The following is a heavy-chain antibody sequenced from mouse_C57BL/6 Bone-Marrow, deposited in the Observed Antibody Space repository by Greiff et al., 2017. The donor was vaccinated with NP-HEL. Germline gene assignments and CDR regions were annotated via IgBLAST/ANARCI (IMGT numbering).Heavy chain of an antibody. Sequence: QVQLQQSGAELVRPGASVTLSCKASGYTFTDYEMHWVKQTPVHGLEWIGAIDPETGGTAYNQKFKGKAILTADQSSSTAYMELRSLTSEDSAVYYCTRAYYYGSSSFDYWGQGTTLTVSS. CDR1: GYTFTDYE. V-gene: IGHV1-15*01. CDR2: IDPETGGT. D-gene: IGHD1-1*01. CDR3: TRAYYYGSSSFDY. J-gene: IGHJ2*01.